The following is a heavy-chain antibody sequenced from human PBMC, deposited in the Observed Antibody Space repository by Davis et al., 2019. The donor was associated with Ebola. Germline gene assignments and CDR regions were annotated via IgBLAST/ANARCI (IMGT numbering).Heavy chain of an antibody. D-gene: IGHD4-23*01. CDR2: INHSGNT. CDR3: ARGENGGNPVGY. Sequence: MPSETLSLTCAVYAGTFRGYYWSWIRQSPGKGLEWIGEINHSGNTNYNPSLKSRVTISVDTSKNQFSLKLSSVTAADTAVYYCARGENGGNPVGYWGQGTLVTVSS. J-gene: IGHJ4*02. CDR1: AGTFRGYY. V-gene: IGHV4-34*01.